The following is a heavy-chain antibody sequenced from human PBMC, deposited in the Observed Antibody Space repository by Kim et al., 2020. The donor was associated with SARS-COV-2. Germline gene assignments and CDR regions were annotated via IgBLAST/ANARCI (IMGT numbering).Heavy chain of an antibody. CDR3: ARPLSYYYYMDV. Sequence: SETLSLICNVSGGSISGSPYYWGWIRQPPGKGLDWIGSIYYTGSTYYNPSLESRVTISVDTSKNQFSLNLSSVTAADTAVYYCARPLSYYYYMDVWGKGTTVTVSS. CDR2: IYYTGST. V-gene: IGHV4-39*01. J-gene: IGHJ6*03. CDR1: GGSISGSPYY.